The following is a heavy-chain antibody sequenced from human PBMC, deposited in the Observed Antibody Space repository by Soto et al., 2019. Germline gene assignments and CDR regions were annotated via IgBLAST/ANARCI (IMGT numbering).Heavy chain of an antibody. CDR3: ARERKEQQLYYYYYYYGMDV. CDR2: IWYDGSNK. CDR1: GFTFSSYG. V-gene: IGHV3-33*01. D-gene: IGHD6-13*01. J-gene: IGHJ6*02. Sequence: PGGSLRLSCAASGFTFSSYGMHWVRQAPGKGLEWVAVIWYDGSNKYYADSVKGRFTISRDNSKNTLYLQMNSLRAEDTAVYYCARERKEQQLYYYYYYYGMDVWGQGTTVTVS.